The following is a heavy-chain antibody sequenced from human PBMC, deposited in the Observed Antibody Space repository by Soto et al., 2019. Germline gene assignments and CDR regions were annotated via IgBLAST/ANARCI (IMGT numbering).Heavy chain of an antibody. D-gene: IGHD6-13*01. CDR2: IIPIFGTA. CDR3: ARGISEYSSSCELDY. Sequence: QVQLVQSGAEVKKPGSSVKVSCKASGGTFSSYAISWVRQAPGQGLEWMGGIIPIFGTATYAQKFQGRVTITADESTSAAYMELSSLTSEDTAVYYCARGISEYSSSCELDYWGQGTLVTVSS. V-gene: IGHV1-69*01. CDR1: GGTFSSYA. J-gene: IGHJ4*02.